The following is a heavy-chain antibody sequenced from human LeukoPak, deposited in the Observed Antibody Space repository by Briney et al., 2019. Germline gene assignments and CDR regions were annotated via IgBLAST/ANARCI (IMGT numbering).Heavy chain of an antibody. Sequence: GGSLRLSCAASGFTFDDYAIHWVRQAPGKGLEWVSGISWNSGSIGYADSVKGRFTIPRDNAKNSLYLQMNSLRDEDTAFYYCARGIVGAAIEGFGDYWGQGTLVTVSS. CDR1: GFTFDDYA. CDR2: ISWNSGSI. V-gene: IGHV3-9*01. CDR3: ARGIVGAAIEGFGDY. J-gene: IGHJ4*02. D-gene: IGHD1-26*01.